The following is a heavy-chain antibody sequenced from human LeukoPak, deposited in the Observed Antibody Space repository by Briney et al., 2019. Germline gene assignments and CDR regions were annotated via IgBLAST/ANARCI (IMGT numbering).Heavy chain of an antibody. CDR3: ARARGYSYVQIDY. CDR2: ISSSGSTI. Sequence: GGSLRLSCAASGFTFSSYEMNWVRQAPGKGLEWVSYISSSGSTIYYADSVKGRFTISRDNAKNSLYLQMNSLRAEDTAVYYCARARGYSYVQIDYWGQGTLVTVSS. V-gene: IGHV3-48*03. D-gene: IGHD5-18*01. J-gene: IGHJ4*02. CDR1: GFTFSSYE.